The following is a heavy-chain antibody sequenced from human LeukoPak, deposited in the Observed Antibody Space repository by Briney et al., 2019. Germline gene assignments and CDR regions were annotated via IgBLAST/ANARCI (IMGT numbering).Heavy chain of an antibody. D-gene: IGHD5-18*01. CDR3: VKDVEGGGYMYGYGAFDS. V-gene: IGHV1-2*02. J-gene: IGHJ4*02. CDR1: GYIFTGYY. Sequence: GASVKVSCKASGYIFTGYYMHWVRQAPGQGLEWMGIINPNSGGTNYAQKFQGRVTMTRDTSISTAYMELSSLRPEDTAMYFCVKDVEGGGYMYGYGAFDSWGQGTLVTVSA. CDR2: INPNSGGT.